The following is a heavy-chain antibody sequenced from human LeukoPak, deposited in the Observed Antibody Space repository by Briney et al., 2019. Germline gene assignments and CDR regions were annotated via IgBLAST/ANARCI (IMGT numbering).Heavy chain of an antibody. V-gene: IGHV4-39*07. CDR3: ARVLPWEVSYWYFDL. CDR1: GGSISSSSYY. CDR2: IYYSGST. J-gene: IGHJ2*01. Sequence: SETLSLTCTVSGGSISSSSYYWGWIRQPPGKGLEWIGSIYYSGSTYYNPSLKSRVTISVDTSKNQFSLKLSSVTAADTAVYYCARVLPWEVSYWYFDLWGRGTLVTVSS. D-gene: IGHD1-26*01.